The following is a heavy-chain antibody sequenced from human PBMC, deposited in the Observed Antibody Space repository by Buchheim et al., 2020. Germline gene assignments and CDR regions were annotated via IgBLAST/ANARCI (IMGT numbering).Heavy chain of an antibody. CDR3: ARDVPDY. J-gene: IGHJ4*02. CDR1: GFTFSGYW. Sequence: EVQLVESGGGLVQPGGSLRLSCAASGFTFSGYWMSWVRQAPGKGLEWVADINQGGSGKNYVDSVKGRFTIVRDNSKNTVYLQMNSLRVEDKAVYFCARDVPDYWGQGTL. CDR2: INQGGSGK. V-gene: IGHV3-7*01.